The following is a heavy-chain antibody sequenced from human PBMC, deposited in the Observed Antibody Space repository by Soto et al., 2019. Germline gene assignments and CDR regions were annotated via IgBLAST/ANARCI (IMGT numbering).Heavy chain of an antibody. CDR2: ISYDGGLQ. CDR3: VSDRGYGHASVPYS. J-gene: IGHJ4*02. D-gene: IGHD5-18*01. CDR1: GFTFSSYG. V-gene: IGHV3-30*03. Sequence: QAQLVESGGGVVQPGRSLRLSCAASGFTFSSYGMHWVRQAPGTGLEWVAVISYDGGLQHYADSVKGRVTISRDNSESMVLLQMNSLRAEDTAVYYCVSDRGYGHASVPYSWGRGTLVSVSS.